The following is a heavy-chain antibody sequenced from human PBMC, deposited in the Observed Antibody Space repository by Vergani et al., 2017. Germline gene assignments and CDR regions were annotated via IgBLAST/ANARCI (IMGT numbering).Heavy chain of an antibody. Sequence: EVQLVQSGAEVKTPGESLKISCKGSGYSFTSYWIGWVRQMPGKGLEWMGIIYPGDSDTRYSPSFQGQVTISADKSISTAYLQWCSLKASDTAMYCWAGGCEGVWGGYFHPFDIWGQGTMVTVSS. CDR1: GYSFTSYW. V-gene: IGHV5-51*01. J-gene: IGHJ3*02. CDR2: IYPGDSDT. CDR3: AGGCEGVWGGYFHPFDI. D-gene: IGHD3-16*01.